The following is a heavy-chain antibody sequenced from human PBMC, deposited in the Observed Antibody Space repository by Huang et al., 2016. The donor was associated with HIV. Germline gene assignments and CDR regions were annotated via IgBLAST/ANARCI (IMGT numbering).Heavy chain of an antibody. D-gene: IGHD5-12*01. CDR3: ARHQMATIYSSNFDF. V-gene: IGHV5-51*01. Sequence: EVQLVQSGAEVKKPGESLRISCKGSGYGFSSHWIGWVRQMPGKGLEWMGVEYPARSDARYSPAFEGRITISVDKSVDTAYLQWSRLRASDSAMYFCARHQMATIYSSNFDFWGQEPWSPSPQ. J-gene: IGHJ4*01. CDR2: EYPARSDA. CDR1: GYGFSSHW.